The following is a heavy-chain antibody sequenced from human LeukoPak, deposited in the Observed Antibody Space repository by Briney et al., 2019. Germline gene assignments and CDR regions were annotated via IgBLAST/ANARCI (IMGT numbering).Heavy chain of an antibody. J-gene: IGHJ5*02. CDR1: GYTLTELS. V-gene: IGHV1-24*01. CDR3: ARDIDYDFWSGYPNWFDP. D-gene: IGHD3-3*01. Sequence: ASVKVSCKVSGYTLTELSMHWVRQAPGRGLEWMGGFDPEGGETIYSQKFQGRVTMTEDTSTDTAYMELSSMRSEDTAVYYCARDIDYDFWSGYPNWFDPWGQGTLVTVSS. CDR2: FDPEGGET.